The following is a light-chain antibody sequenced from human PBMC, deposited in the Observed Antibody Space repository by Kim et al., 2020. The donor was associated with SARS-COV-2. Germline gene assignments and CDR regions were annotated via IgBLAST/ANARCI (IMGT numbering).Light chain of an antibody. CDR3: CSYSSGSTLYV. CDR2: DVS. CDR1: SSDIGAYNY. V-gene: IGLV2-14*03. Sequence: QSALTQPASMSGSPGQSITISCTGTSSDIGAYNYLSWYQQHPDKAPKLIINDVSNRPSGVSNRFSGSKSGNTASLTISGLQAEDEADYYCCSYSSGSTLYVFGTGTKVTVL. J-gene: IGLJ1*01.